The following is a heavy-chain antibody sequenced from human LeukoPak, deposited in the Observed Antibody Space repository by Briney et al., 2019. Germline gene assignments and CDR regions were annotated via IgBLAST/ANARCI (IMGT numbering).Heavy chain of an antibody. CDR2: ISYIGST. D-gene: IGHD1-1*01. CDR3: AGDQLALNALNI. V-gene: IGHV4-59*11. J-gene: IGHJ3*02. CDR1: GGSMSRHY. Sequence: SETLSLTCTVSGGSMSRHYWTWIRQPPGKGLEWLGYISYIGSTSYSPSLKSRVTISVDTSKNQFSLRLSSVTAADTAVYFCAGDQLALNALNIWGQGTMVSVSS.